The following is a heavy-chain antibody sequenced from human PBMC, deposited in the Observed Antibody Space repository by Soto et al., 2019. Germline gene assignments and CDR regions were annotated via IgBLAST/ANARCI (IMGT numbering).Heavy chain of an antibody. D-gene: IGHD2-2*01. J-gene: IGHJ4*02. CDR3: ARDTIPSY. Sequence: SETLSLTCTVSGGSLSSSSYYWGWIRQPPGKGLEWIGSIYYSGSTYYNPSLKSRVTISVDTSKNQFSLKLSSVTAADTAVYYCARDTIPSYWGQGTLVTVSS. CDR2: IYYSGST. V-gene: IGHV4-39*02. CDR1: GGSLSSSSYY.